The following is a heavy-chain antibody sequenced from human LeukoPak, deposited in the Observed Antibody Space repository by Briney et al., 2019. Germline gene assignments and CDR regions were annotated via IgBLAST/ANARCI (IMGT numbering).Heavy chain of an antibody. CDR3: AKGYGSGSSSSDY. CDR2: IRYDGSNK. J-gene: IGHJ4*02. D-gene: IGHD3-10*01. V-gene: IGHV3-30*02. CDR1: GFTFSSYG. Sequence: PGGSLRLSCAASGFTFSSYGMHWVRQAPGKGLEWVALIRYDGSNKYYADSVKGRFTISRDSSKNTLNLQMNSLRVEDTAVYYCAKGYGSGSSSSDYWGQGTLVTVSS.